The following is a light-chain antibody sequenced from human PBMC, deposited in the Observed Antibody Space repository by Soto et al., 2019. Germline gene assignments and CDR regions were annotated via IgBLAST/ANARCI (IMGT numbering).Light chain of an antibody. J-gene: IGKJ1*01. CDR2: GAS. V-gene: IGKV3-20*01. CDR1: QSVSSSY. Sequence: DIVLTQSPGALSLSPGESASLCCRASQSVSSSYLAWYQQKPGQAPRLRIYGASTRATGIPDRCSGSGAGTDVTLTISRLEPEDFAVDECQQYGSSPRTFGQGTKVDIK. CDR3: QQYGSSPRT.